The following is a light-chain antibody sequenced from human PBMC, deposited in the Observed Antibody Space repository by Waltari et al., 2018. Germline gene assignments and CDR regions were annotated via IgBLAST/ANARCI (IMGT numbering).Light chain of an antibody. J-gene: IGLJ1*01. CDR1: TSDVGSSDF. V-gene: IGLV2-23*02. CDR2: EVF. CDR3: CSYAGRGTYV. Sequence: QSALTQPASVSGTPGQSITIPCSGTTSDVGSSDFVSWYQQHPGEAPKLLICEVFKRPPDTSSRFSGAKSGSTASLTISGLQPEDEADYYCCSYAGRGTYVFGSGTKVTVL.